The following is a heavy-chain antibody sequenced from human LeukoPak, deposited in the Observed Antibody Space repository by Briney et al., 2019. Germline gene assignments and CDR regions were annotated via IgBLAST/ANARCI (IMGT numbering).Heavy chain of an antibody. D-gene: IGHD6-6*01. V-gene: IGHV4-59*12. CDR2: FYYSGST. CDR3: ARTEYSSSSVPYYYYYYMDV. CDR1: GVSISSYY. Sequence: SETLSLTCTVSGVSISSYYWSWIRQPPGKGLEWIGYFYYSGSTNYNPSLKSRVIISVDTSKNQLALNLSSVTAADTAVYYCARTEYSSSSVPYYYYYYMDVWGKGTTVTVSS. J-gene: IGHJ6*03.